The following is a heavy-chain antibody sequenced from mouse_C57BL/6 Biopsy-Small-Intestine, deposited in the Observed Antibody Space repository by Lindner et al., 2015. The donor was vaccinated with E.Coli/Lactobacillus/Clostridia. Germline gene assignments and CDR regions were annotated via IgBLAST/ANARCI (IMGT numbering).Heavy chain of an antibody. D-gene: IGHD2-5*01. J-gene: IGHJ1*01. CDR1: GYTFTDYY. CDR2: IYPGSGNT. CDR3: ARSDNSNYDWYFDV. Sequence: VQLQESGPELVKPGDSVKISCKASGYTFTDYYINWVKQRPGQGLEWIGWIYPGSGNTQYNENFKGMATLTVDTSSSTTYMQLSRLTSADSAVYFCARSDNSNYDWYFDVWGSGTTVTVSS. V-gene: IGHV1-84*01.